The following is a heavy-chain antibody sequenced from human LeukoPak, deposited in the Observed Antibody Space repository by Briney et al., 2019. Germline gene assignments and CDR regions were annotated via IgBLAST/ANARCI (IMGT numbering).Heavy chain of an antibody. V-gene: IGHV3-7*01. J-gene: IGHJ6*02. Sequence: GGSLRLSCAASGFTFSDSWMSWVRQAPGKGLEWVANMNQDGGEKDYVDSVKGRFTISRDNARNSLYLQMGSLRAEDTAVYYCATYTHWVAGDVWGQGTTVTVSS. D-gene: IGHD3-16*01. CDR3: ATYTHWVAGDV. CDR1: GFTFSDSW. CDR2: MNQDGGEK.